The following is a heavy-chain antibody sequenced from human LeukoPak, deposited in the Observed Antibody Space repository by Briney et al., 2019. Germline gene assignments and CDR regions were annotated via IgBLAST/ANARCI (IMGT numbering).Heavy chain of an antibody. D-gene: IGHD2-15*01. J-gene: IGHJ4*01. V-gene: IGHV3-49*04. CDR3: TTYRAYCSGGACYRHLEY. CDR2: IRSNTYGGTT. Sequence: GRCLRLSCTAAGFTFAEYGLTGVRQAPGKGLEWVGLIRSNTYGGTTESAASVKGTFSISRDESEDIAYLQMNSLKIEHTALYYCTTYRAYCSGGACYRHLEYWGHGALFTVSS. CDR1: GFTFAEYG.